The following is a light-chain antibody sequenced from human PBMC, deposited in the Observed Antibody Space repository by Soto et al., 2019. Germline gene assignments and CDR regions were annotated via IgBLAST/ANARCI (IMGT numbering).Light chain of an antibody. Sequence: EIVLTQSPATLSLSPGESVTLSCRASESVSSYLAWYQQKPGQAPRLLIYDASNRATAIPARFSGSGSGTAFTPTISGLESEDFGVSSCQQRGKWPRTFGQGTKLEIK. J-gene: IGKJ2*01. CDR1: ESVSSY. CDR2: DAS. CDR3: QQRGKWPRT. V-gene: IGKV3-11*01.